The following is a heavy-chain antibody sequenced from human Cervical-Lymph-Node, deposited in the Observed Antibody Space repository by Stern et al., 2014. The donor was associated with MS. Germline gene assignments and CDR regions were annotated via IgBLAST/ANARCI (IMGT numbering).Heavy chain of an antibody. CDR3: TKPSTTGGFDF. CDR1: GFTFSGAA. J-gene: IGHJ4*02. Sequence: EVKLVESGGGLVQPGGSLKLSCAASGFTFSGAAVHWVRQASGKGLEWVGRIRSKANNYATAYAASVTGRFTISRDDSKNTAYLQMNSLKTEDTAVYYCTKPSTTGGFDFWGQGTLVTVSS. CDR2: IRSKANNYAT. D-gene: IGHD1-1*01. V-gene: IGHV3-73*01.